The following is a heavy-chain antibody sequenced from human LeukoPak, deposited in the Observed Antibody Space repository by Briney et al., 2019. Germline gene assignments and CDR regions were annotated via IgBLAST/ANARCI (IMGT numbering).Heavy chain of an antibody. CDR1: GFTFSRYG. D-gene: IGHD3-10*01. J-gene: IGHJ4*02. CDR3: ARDVWLGQNRFFDY. Sequence: GGSLRLSCAGSGFTFSRYGIHWVRQAPGKGLQWVAVIRYDGTEQYYADSVKGRFTISRDNSKNTVYLQMNSLRAEDTATYYCARDVWLGQNRFFDYWGQGTLVTVSS. V-gene: IGHV3-33*01. CDR2: IRYDGTEQ.